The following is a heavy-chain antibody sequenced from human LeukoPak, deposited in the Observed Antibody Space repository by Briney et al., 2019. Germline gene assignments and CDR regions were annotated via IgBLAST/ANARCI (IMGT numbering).Heavy chain of an antibody. CDR3: AKGNIVLMVYAPSVDY. Sequence: GGSLRLSCAASGFTFSSYWMNWARQAPGKGLEWVASINHNGNVNYYVDSVKGRFTISRDNAKNSLYLQMSNLRAEDTAVYYCAKGNIVLMVYAPSVDYWGQGTLVTVSS. D-gene: IGHD2-8*01. V-gene: IGHV3-7*03. CDR1: GFTFSSYW. J-gene: IGHJ4*02. CDR2: INHNGNVN.